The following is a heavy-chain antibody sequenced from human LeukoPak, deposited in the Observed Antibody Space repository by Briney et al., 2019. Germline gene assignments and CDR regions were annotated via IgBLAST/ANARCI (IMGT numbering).Heavy chain of an antibody. CDR3: ARATGAVQYGSGTYYKY. CDR1: GYTFTSYY. V-gene: IGHV1-46*01. Sequence: ASVKVSCKASGYTFTSYYMHWVRQAPGQGLEWMGIINPSGGSTSYAQKFQGRVTMTRDTSTSTVYMELSSLRSEDTAVYYCARATGAVQYGSGTYYKYWGQGTLVTVSS. J-gene: IGHJ4*02. D-gene: IGHD3-10*01. CDR2: INPSGGST.